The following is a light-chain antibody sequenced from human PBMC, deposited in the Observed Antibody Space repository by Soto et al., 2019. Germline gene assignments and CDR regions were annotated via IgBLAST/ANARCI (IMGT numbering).Light chain of an antibody. CDR2: SDN. J-gene: IGLJ2*01. V-gene: IGLV1-44*01. Sequence: QSVLTQPPSASGTPGQRVTISCSGSRSNIGTNTVNWYQHLPGTAPQLLIYSDNQRPSGVPDRFSGSKSGTSASLAISGLQSEDEADYYCAAWDDSLNGLVVFGEGTKLTVL. CDR1: RSNIGTNT. CDR3: AAWDDSLNGLVV.